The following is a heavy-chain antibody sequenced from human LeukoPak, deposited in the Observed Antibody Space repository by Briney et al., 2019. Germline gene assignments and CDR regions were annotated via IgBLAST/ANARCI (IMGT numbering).Heavy chain of an antibody. CDR2: ISWNSGRI. CDR3: AKDEGSSSWYYFYY. D-gene: IGHD6-13*01. CDR1: GFTFDDYA. J-gene: IGHJ4*02. V-gene: IGHV3-9*01. Sequence: GGSLRLSCAASGFTFDDYAMHWVRQAPGKGLEWVSGISWNSGRIAYADSVKGRFTISRDNAKNSLYLQMNSLRAEDTALYSCAKDEGSSSWYYFYYWGQGTLVTVSS.